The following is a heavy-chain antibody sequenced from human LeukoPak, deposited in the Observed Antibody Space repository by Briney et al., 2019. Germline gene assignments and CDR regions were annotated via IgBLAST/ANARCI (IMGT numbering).Heavy chain of an antibody. CDR2: IYSGGST. D-gene: IGHD4-11*01. CDR3: ASRLGPYNNSPSGDY. CDR1: AFTVSSNC. J-gene: IGHJ4*02. V-gene: IGHV3-53*01. Sequence: GGSLRLSCAASAFTVSSNCMSWVRQAPGKGLEWVSVIYSGGSTYYADSVKGRFTISRDNFKNTLYLEMNSLRVEDTAVYYCASRLGPYNNSPSGDYWGQGTLVTVSS.